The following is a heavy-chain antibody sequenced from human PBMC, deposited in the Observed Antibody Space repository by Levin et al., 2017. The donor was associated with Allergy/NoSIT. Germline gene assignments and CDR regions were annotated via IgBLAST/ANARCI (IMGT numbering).Heavy chain of an antibody. V-gene: IGHV4-59*01. CDR1: GASITTYY. D-gene: IGHD2/OR15-2a*01. Sequence: SSETLSLTCTVSGASITTYYWSWLRQPPGKGLEWIGYIFHSGSANYNPSLKSRVTISVDTSRNQFSLKLGSLSAADTAVYFCARTPFSRFDYWGQGALVTVSS. J-gene: IGHJ4*02. CDR2: IFHSGSA. CDR3: ARTPFSRFDY.